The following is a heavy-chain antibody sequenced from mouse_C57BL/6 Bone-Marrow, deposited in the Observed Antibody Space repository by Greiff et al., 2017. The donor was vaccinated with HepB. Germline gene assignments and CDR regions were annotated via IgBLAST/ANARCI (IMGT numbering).Heavy chain of an antibody. J-gene: IGHJ4*01. CDR2: IGPGSGST. Sequence: QVHVKQSGAELVKPGASVKISCKASGYTFTDYYINWVKQRPGQGLEWIGEIGPGSGSTYYNEKFKGKATLTADKSSSTAYMQLSSLTSEDSAVYFCAREGWEITTAVARDYAMDYWGQGTSVTVSS. CDR1: GYTFTDYY. CDR3: AREGWEITTAVARDYAMDY. D-gene: IGHD1-1*01. V-gene: IGHV1-77*01.